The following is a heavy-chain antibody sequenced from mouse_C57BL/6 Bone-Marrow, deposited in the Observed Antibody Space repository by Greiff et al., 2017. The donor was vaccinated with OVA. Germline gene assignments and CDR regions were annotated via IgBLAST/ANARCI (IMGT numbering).Heavy chain of an antibody. CDR2: IDPENGDT. V-gene: IGHV14-4*01. D-gene: IGHD3-2*02. J-gene: IGHJ3*01. CDR3: RGDGSFAD. CDR1: GFNIKDDY. Sequence: VQLKESGAELVRPGASVKLSCTASGFNIKDDYMHWVKQRPEQGLEWIGWIDPENGDTEYASKFQGKATITADTSSNTAYLQLSSLTSEDTAVYYCRGDGSFADWGQGTLVTVSA.